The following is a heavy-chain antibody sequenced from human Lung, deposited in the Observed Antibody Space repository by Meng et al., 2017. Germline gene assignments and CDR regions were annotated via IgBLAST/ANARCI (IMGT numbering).Heavy chain of an antibody. CDR3: ARGGVTTDD. J-gene: IGHJ4*02. CDR2: ITGDGSST. Sequence: EVQLVWSGGGLVQPGGSLRLSCAASGFTFSTHWMHWVRQAPGKGLEWVSRITGDGSSTIYADSVQGRFTMSRDNAKNTLSLQMNSLRAEDTAVYYCARGGVTTDDWGQGTLVTVSS. CDR1: GFTFSTHW. D-gene: IGHD4-17*01. V-gene: IGHV3-74*01.